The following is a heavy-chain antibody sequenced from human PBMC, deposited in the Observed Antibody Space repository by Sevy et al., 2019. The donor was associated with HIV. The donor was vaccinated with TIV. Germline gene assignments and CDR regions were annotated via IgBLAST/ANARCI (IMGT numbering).Heavy chain of an antibody. J-gene: IGHJ4*02. CDR2: IFSSGSK. Sequence: GGSLRLSCAISGFTVNDKYIIWVRQAPGKGLEWVSVIFSSGSKYYADSAKGRLTISRDNSKNAVDLQMNIVRAEDTAVYYCVSLFLSYRSGLSYFAYWGQGTLVTVSS. CDR1: GFTVNDKY. CDR3: VSLFLSYRSGLSYFAY. D-gene: IGHD6-19*01. V-gene: IGHV3-66*02.